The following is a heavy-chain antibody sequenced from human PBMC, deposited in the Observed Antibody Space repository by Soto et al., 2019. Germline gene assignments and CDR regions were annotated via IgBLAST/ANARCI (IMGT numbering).Heavy chain of an antibody. CDR2: IIPIFGTA. Sequence: SVKVSCKASGGTFSSYAISWVRQAPGQGLEWMGGIIPIFGTANYAQKFQGRVTITADESTSTAYMELSSLRSEDTAVYCCANLGESSGYHIPGYWGQGTLVTVSS. D-gene: IGHD3-22*01. CDR3: ANLGESSGYHIPGY. CDR1: GGTFSSYA. V-gene: IGHV1-69*13. J-gene: IGHJ4*02.